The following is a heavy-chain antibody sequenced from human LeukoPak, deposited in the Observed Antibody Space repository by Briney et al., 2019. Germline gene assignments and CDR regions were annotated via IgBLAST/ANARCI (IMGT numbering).Heavy chain of an antibody. V-gene: IGHV3-30*02. CDR1: GFTFSSYG. CDR2: IRYDGSNK. Sequence: GGSLRLSCAASGFTFSSYGMHWVRQAPGKGLEWVAFIRYDGSNKYYADSVKGRFTISRGNSKDTLYLQMNSLRAEDTVVYYCAREPRQIAAAKINWFDPWGQGTLVTVSS. D-gene: IGHD6-13*01. CDR3: AREPRQIAAAKINWFDP. J-gene: IGHJ5*02.